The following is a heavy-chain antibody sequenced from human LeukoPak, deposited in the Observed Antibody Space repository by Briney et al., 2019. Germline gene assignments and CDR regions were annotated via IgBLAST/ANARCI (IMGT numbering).Heavy chain of an antibody. CDR1: GASITSYY. J-gene: IGHJ4*02. Sequence: SETLSLTCTVPGASITSYYLSWIRQPPGKGLEWIGYIYYRGSANYNPSLKSRVTISLDTSKNQFSLNLNSVTAADSALYFCASSLDASGWYFGVYWGQGTLVTVSS. D-gene: IGHD6-19*01. CDR3: ASSLDASGWYFGVY. V-gene: IGHV4-59*01. CDR2: IYYRGSA.